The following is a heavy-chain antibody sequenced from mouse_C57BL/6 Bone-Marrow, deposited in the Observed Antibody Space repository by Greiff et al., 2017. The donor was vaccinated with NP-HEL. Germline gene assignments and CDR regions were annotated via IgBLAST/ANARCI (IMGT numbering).Heavy chain of an antibody. CDR3: AREGPGWLRRGGYYAMDD. CDR2: IYPGGGYT. D-gene: IGHD2-2*01. J-gene: IGHJ4*01. CDR1: GYTFTNYW. V-gene: IGHV1-63*01. Sequence: VQLQQSGAELVRPGTSVKMSCKASGYTFTNYWIGWAKQRPGHGLEWIGDIYPGGGYTNSNEKFKGKATLTADKSSSTAYMQFSSLTSEDSASYYCAREGPGWLRRGGYYAMDDWGQGTSVTVSS.